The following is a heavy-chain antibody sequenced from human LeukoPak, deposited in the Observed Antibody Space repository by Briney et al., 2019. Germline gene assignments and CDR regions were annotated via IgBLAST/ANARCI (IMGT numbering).Heavy chain of an antibody. CDR3: AAQGATNFDY. D-gene: IGHD5-12*01. CDR2: IYYSGST. V-gene: IGHV4-59*08. J-gene: IGHJ4*02. Sequence: SETLSLTCTVSGGSISSYYWSWIRQPPGKGLEWIGYIYYSGSTNYNPSLKSRVTISVDASKNQFSLKLSSVTAADTAVYYCAAQGATNFDYWGQGTLVTVSS. CDR1: GGSISSYY.